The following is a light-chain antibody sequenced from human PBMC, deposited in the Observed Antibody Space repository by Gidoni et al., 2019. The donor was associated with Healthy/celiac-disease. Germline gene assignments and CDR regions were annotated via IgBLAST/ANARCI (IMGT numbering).Light chain of an antibody. J-gene: IGKJ2*01. CDR3: QQYYSTPT. Sequence: DIVMTQSPDTMAVSLGERATINCKSSQSVLYSSNNKHYLAWYQQKPGQPPKLLIYWASTRESGVPDRFSGSGSGTDFTLTISSLQAEDVAVYYCQQYYSTPTFGQXTKLEIK. CDR1: QSVLYSSNNKHY. V-gene: IGKV4-1*01. CDR2: WAS.